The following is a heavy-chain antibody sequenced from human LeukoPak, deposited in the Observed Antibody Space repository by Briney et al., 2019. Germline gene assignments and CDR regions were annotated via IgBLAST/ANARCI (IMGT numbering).Heavy chain of an antibody. D-gene: IGHD1-26*01. CDR2: ISSSSSYI. CDR3: ARAGPKLPKWGYYFDY. Sequence: GGSLRLSCAASGFTFSSYSMNWVRQAPGKGLEWVSSISSSSSYIYYADSVKGRFTISRDNAKNSLYLQMNSLRAEDTAVYHCARAGPKLPKWGYYFDYWGQGTLVTVSS. J-gene: IGHJ4*02. CDR1: GFTFSSYS. V-gene: IGHV3-21*01.